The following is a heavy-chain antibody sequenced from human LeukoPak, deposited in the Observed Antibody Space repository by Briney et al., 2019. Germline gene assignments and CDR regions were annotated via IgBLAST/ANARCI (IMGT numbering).Heavy chain of an antibody. CDR3: ARGRLPVTTGGAIDY. V-gene: IGHV3-33*08. Sequence: GGSLRLSCAASGFTFSSYGMHWVRQAPGKGLEWVAVIWYDGTNKFYADSVKGRFTISRDNSKNTLYLQMNSLRAEDTAVYYCARGRLPVTTGGAIDYWGQGTLVTVSS. D-gene: IGHD4-17*01. CDR1: GFTFSSYG. J-gene: IGHJ4*02. CDR2: IWYDGTNK.